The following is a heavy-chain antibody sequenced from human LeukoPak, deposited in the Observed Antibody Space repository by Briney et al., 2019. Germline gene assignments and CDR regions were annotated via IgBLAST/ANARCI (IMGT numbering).Heavy chain of an antibody. Sequence: SETLSLTCTVSGGSISSYYWSWIRQPPGKGLEWIGYIYYSGSTNYNPSLKSRVTISVDTSKNQFSLKLSSVTAADTAVYYCATSHDNYGDYEDAFDIWGQGTMVTVSS. CDR2: IYYSGST. V-gene: IGHV4-59*12. CDR3: ATSHDNYGDYEDAFDI. J-gene: IGHJ3*02. CDR1: GGSISSYY. D-gene: IGHD4-17*01.